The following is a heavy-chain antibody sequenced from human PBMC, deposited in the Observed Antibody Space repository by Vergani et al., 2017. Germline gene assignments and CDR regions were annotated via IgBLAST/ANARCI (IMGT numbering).Heavy chain of an antibody. D-gene: IGHD1-26*01. CDR1: GGSFSGYY. CDR3: ARAPRIYGGSYATPGNYFDY. J-gene: IGHJ4*02. V-gene: IGHV4-34*01. CDR2: INHSGST. Sequence: QVQLQQWGAGLLKPSETLSLTCAVYGGSFSGYYWSWIRQPSGKGLEWIGEINHSGSTNYNPSLKSRVTISVDTSKNQFSLKLSSVTAADTAVYYCARAPRIYGGSYATPGNYFDYWGQGTLVTVSS.